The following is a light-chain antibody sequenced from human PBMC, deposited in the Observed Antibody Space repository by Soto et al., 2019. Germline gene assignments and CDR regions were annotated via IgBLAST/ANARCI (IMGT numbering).Light chain of an antibody. Sequence: DIQITQSPSTLSASVGDRVTITCRASQSISSWLAWYQQKPGKAPKLLIYKASSLESGVPSRFSGSGSGTEFTLTISGLQPDDFATYYCQQYDTYWTFGQGTKV. V-gene: IGKV1-5*03. J-gene: IGKJ1*01. CDR3: QQYDTYWT. CDR1: QSISSW. CDR2: KAS.